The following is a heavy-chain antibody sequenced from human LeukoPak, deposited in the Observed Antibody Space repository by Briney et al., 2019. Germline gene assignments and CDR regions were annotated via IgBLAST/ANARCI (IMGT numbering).Heavy chain of an antibody. Sequence: PGGSLRLSCAVSGFTFSNYWLTWVRQAPGKGLEWVSSISSSSSYIYYADSVKGRFTISRDNAKNSLYLQMNSLRAEDTAVYYCASTIVTPGLWGQGTLATVSS. V-gene: IGHV3-21*01. CDR3: ASTIVTPGL. CDR2: ISSSSSYI. D-gene: IGHD4-23*01. J-gene: IGHJ4*02. CDR1: GFTFSNYW.